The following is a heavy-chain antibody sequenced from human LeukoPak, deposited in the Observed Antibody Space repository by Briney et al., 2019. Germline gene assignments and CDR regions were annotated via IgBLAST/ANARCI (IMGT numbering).Heavy chain of an antibody. CDR1: GFTFSSYA. J-gene: IGHJ6*02. Sequence: PGGSLRLSCAASGFTFSSYAMSWIRQPPGKGLEWIGEINHSGSTNYNPSLKSRVTISVDTSKNQFSLKLSSVTAADTAVYYCARGRIVVVPAAMRYGMDVWGQGTTVTVSS. CDR3: ARGRIVVVPAAMRYGMDV. CDR2: INHSGST. V-gene: IGHV4-34*01. D-gene: IGHD2-2*01.